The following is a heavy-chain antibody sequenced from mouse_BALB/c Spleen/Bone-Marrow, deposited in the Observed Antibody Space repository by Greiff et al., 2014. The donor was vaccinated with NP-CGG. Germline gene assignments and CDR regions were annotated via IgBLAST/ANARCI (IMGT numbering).Heavy chain of an antibody. D-gene: IGHD2-1*01. Sequence: EVKLVESGGGLVQPGGSRKLSCAASGFTFSSFGMHWVRQAPEKGLEWVAYISSGSSTIYYADTVKGRLTISRDNPKNTLFLQMASLRSEDTAMYYCARSRGNYLYYAMDYWGQGTSVTVSS. CDR3: ARSRGNYLYYAMDY. CDR2: ISSGSSTI. J-gene: IGHJ4*01. CDR1: GFTFSSFG. V-gene: IGHV5-17*02.